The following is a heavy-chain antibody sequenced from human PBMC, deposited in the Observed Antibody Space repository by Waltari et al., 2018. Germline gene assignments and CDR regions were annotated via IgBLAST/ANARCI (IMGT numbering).Heavy chain of an antibody. J-gene: IGHJ4*02. CDR1: ALTITNYA. CDR2: VSSSGSST. Sequence: EVQLLESGGGLVQPGGTLRLSCEASALTITNYAMSWVRQAPGKGLEWVSGVSSSGSSTFYAESVKGRFTSSRDNAKNTVYLQMNSLRGEDTALYYCAKGDYYNTSGYFSFYFENWGQGVLVSVSS. V-gene: IGHV3-23*05. CDR3: AKGDYYNTSGYFSFYFEN. D-gene: IGHD3-22*01.